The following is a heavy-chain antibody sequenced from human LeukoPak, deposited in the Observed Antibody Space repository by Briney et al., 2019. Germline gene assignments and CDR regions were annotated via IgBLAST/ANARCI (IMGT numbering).Heavy chain of an antibody. D-gene: IGHD6-13*01. CDR2: ISSSGRTF. CDR3: ARDSRGSSWFFDY. Sequence: GGSLRLSCAASGFTFSSCSMNWVSQAPGKGLEWVSYISSSGRTFYYADSVKGRFTISRDNGKNSLYLQMNSLRVEDTAVYYCARDSRGSSWFFDYWGQGALVTVSS. V-gene: IGHV3-48*01. CDR1: GFTFSSCS. J-gene: IGHJ4*02.